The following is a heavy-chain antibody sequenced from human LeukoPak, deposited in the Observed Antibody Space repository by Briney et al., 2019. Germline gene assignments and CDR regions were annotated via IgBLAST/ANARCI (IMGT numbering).Heavy chain of an antibody. CDR2: IYYSGST. V-gene: IGHV4-59*01. CDR3: ARGRVSSSSWYSTYYYYFYMDV. J-gene: IGHJ6*03. CDR1: GGSISSYY. D-gene: IGHD6-13*01. Sequence: SETLSLTCTVSGGSISSYYWSWIRQPPGKGLEWIGYIYYSGSTNYNPSLKSRVTISVDTSKNQFSLKLSSVTAADTAVYYCARGRVSSSSWYSTYYYYFYMDVWGKGTTVTVSS.